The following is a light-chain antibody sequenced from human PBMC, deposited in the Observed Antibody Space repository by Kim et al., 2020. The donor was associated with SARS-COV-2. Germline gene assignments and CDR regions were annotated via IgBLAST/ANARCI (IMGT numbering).Light chain of an antibody. V-gene: IGKV1-5*03. Sequence: DIQMTQSPSTLSASVGDRVTITCRASQTISSSLAWFQQKPGKAPKLLIYKVSTLQSGVPTRFSGSGSGTEFTLTISSLQPDDFVTYYCQQYTIYSTFGQGTKLEI. CDR3: QQYTIYST. CDR1: QTISSS. J-gene: IGKJ2*01. CDR2: KVS.